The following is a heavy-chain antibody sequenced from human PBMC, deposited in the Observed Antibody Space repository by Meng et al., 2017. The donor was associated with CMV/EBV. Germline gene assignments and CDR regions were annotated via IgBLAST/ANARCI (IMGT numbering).Heavy chain of an antibody. V-gene: IGHV3-66*02. CDR3: AREPGYCSSTSCYTSNYYYGMDV. CDR2: IYSGGST. Sequence: GESLKISCAASGFTVSSNYMSWVRQAPGKGLEWVSVIYSGGSTYYADSVKGRFTISRDNSKNTLYLQMNSLRAEDTAVYYCAREPGYCSSTSCYTSNYYYGMDVWGQGTTVTVSS. CDR1: GFTVSSNY. D-gene: IGHD2-2*02. J-gene: IGHJ6*02.